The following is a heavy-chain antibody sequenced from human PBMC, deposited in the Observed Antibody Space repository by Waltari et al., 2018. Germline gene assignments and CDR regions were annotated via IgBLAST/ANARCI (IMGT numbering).Heavy chain of an antibody. CDR1: GGSFSGYY. CDR2: IKHSGST. D-gene: IGHD3-10*01. V-gene: IGHV4-34*01. J-gene: IGHJ4*02. CDR3: GGLPEARKAACKPGGLGY. Sequence: QVQLQQWGAGLLKPSETLSLTCAVYGGSFSGYYWSWIRQPPGKGLEWIGEIKHSGSTKQNPSLKGPVNIIGKTVKEQFLLEPGSCARADTGLEYWGGLPEARKAACKPGGLGYWGQGTLVTVSS.